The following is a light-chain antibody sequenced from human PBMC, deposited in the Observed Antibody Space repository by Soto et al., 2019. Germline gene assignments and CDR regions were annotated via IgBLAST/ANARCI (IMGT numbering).Light chain of an antibody. CDR2: KAS. J-gene: IGKJ5*01. Sequence: DIQMTQSPSTVSAYVGDSVTITCRASQSITTWLAWYQQKPGKAPKLLIYKASSLERRVPSRFSGSGSGTEFTLTISSLQPDDFATYYCQHYNSYYTFGQGTRLEIK. CDR3: QHYNSYYT. V-gene: IGKV1-5*03. CDR1: QSITTW.